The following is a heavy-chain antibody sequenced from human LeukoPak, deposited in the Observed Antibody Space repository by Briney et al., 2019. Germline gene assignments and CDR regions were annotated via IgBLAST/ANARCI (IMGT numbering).Heavy chain of an antibody. CDR3: ARLAVAGNFDY. CDR2: INPNSGGT. J-gene: IGHJ4*02. Sequence: GASVKVSCKASGYTFTGYYMHWVRQAPGQGLEWMGRINPNSGGTNYAQKFQGRGTMTRDTSISTAFMELSRLRSDDTAVYYCARLAVAGNFDYWGQGTLVTVSS. D-gene: IGHD6-19*01. CDR1: GYTFTGYY. V-gene: IGHV1-2*06.